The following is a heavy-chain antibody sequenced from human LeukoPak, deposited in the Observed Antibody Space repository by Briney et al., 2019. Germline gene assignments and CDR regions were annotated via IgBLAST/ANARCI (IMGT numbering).Heavy chain of an antibody. D-gene: IGHD2-2*01. J-gene: IGHJ4*02. Sequence: ASVKVSCKASGNTFTGYYMHWVRQAPGQGLEWMGWINPNSGGTNYAQKFQGRVTMTRDTSISTAYMELSRLRSDDTAVYYCARSPVRVPAAIYYFDYWGQGTLVTVSS. CDR2: INPNSGGT. CDR3: ARSPVRVPAAIYYFDY. CDR1: GNTFTGYY. V-gene: IGHV1-2*02.